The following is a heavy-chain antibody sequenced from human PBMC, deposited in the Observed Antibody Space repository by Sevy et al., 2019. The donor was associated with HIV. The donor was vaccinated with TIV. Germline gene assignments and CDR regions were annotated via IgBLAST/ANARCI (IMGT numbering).Heavy chain of an antibody. CDR3: ATGLAAMAEFDY. CDR1: GYTLSELP. J-gene: IGHJ4*02. Sequence: ASVKVSCKVSGYTLSELPMHWVRQAPGKGLEWMGGFDPEDGETIYAQKFQGRVTMTEDTSTDTAYMELSSLRSEDTAVYYCATGLAAMAEFDYWGQGTLVTVSS. V-gene: IGHV1-24*01. CDR2: FDPEDGET. D-gene: IGHD5-18*01.